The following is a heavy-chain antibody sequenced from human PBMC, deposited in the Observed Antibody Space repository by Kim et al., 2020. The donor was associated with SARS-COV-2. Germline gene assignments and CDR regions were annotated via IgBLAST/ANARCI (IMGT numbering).Heavy chain of an antibody. CDR2: IYWDDDK. Sequence: SGPTLVNPTQTLTLTCTFSGFSLSTSGVGVGWIRQPPGKALEWLALIYWDDDKRYSPSLKSRLTITKDTSKNQVVLTMTNMDPVDRATYYCAHITAMVRGVIITSPFSVGFKYRGQGTLVTVAA. CDR1: GFSLSTSGVG. V-gene: IGHV2-5*02. D-gene: IGHD3-10*01. J-gene: IGHJ4*02. CDR3: AHITAMVRGVIITSPFSVGFKY.